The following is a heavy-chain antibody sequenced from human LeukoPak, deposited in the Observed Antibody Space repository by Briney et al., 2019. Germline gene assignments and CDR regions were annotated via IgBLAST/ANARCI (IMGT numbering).Heavy chain of an antibody. D-gene: IGHD3-3*01. CDR2: IYPGDSDT. Sequence: GESLKISCKSSGYSFTSYWIGLVRQMPGKGLEWMGIIYPGDSDTRYSPSFQGQVTISADKSISTAYLQWSSLKASDTAMYYCARQGWAYNDFWSGSFDYWGQGTLVTVSS. CDR3: ARQGWAYNDFWSGSFDY. J-gene: IGHJ4*02. V-gene: IGHV5-51*01. CDR1: GYSFTSYW.